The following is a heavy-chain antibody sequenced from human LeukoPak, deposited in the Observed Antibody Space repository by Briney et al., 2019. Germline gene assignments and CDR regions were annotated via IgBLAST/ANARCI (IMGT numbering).Heavy chain of an antibody. V-gene: IGHV3-30*18. CDR2: ISYDGSNK. CDR3: VKGVKYSSSWYVWFDP. Sequence: GRSLRLSCAASGFTFSSYGMHWVRQAPGKRLEWVAVISYDGSNKYYADSVKGRFTISRDNSKNTLYLQMNSLRAEDTAVYYCVKGVKYSSSWYVWFDPWGQGTLVTVSS. J-gene: IGHJ5*02. D-gene: IGHD6-13*01. CDR1: GFTFSSYG.